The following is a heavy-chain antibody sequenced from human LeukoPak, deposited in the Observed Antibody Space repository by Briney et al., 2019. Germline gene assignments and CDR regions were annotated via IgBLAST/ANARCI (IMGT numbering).Heavy chain of an antibody. CDR3: ARVGDYGDYPYYYYGMDV. CDR1: GFTFSSYW. J-gene: IGHJ6*02. CDR2: INSDGSST. D-gene: IGHD4-17*01. Sequence: GGSLRLSCAASGFTFSSYWMHWVRQAPGKGLVWVSRINSDGSSTSYADSVKGRFTISRDNAKNTLYLQMNSLRAEDTAVYYCARVGDYGDYPYYYYGMDVWGQGTTVTVSS. V-gene: IGHV3-74*01.